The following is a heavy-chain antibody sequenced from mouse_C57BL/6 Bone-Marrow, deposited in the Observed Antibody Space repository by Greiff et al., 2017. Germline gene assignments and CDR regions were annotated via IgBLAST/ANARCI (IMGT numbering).Heavy chain of an antibody. CDR1: GYTFTSYW. V-gene: IGHV1-69*01. CDR3: AREIYLGYVDV. D-gene: IGHD1-1*01. CDR2: IDPSDSYT. Sequence: QVQLQQPGAELVMPGASVKLSCKASGYTFTSYWMHWVKQRPGQGLEWIGEIDPSDSYTNYNQEFKGKSTLTVDKSSSTAYMQLSSLTSEDSAVYYCAREIYLGYVDVWGTGTTVTVSS. J-gene: IGHJ1*03.